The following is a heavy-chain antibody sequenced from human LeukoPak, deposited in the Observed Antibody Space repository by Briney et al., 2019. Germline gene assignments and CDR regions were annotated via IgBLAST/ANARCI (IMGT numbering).Heavy chain of an antibody. CDR3: ARVVTMVRALLKMIRHYGMDV. V-gene: IGHV3-7*01. CDR2: IKQDGSEK. D-gene: IGHD3-10*01. CDR1: GFTFSAYW. Sequence: SGGSLTLSCEASGFTFSAYWMSWVRQAPGKGLEWVANIKQDGSEKYYVDSVKGRFTISRDNAKKSLYLEMNSLRAEDTAVYYCARVVTMVRALLKMIRHYGMDVWGQGTTVTVSS. J-gene: IGHJ6*02.